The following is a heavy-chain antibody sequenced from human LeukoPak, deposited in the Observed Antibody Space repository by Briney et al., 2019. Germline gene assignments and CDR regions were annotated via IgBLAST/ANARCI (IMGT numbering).Heavy chain of an antibody. CDR1: GFTFNNYA. V-gene: IGHV3-23*01. D-gene: IGHD3-10*01. Sequence: GGSLRLSCVASGFTFNNYAMSWVRQTPGRGLEWVSAMSGSGTSTYYVDSVKGRFTISRDTSKSTVYLQMNSLRAEDTAVYFCARVKGYYGSGSYFLGPFDYWGQGTLVTVSS. CDR2: MSGSGTST. J-gene: IGHJ4*02. CDR3: ARVKGYYGSGSYFLGPFDY.